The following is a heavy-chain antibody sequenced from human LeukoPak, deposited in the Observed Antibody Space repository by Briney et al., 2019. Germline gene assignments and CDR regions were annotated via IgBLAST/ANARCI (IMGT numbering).Heavy chain of an antibody. CDR2: IYHSGIT. CDR1: AYSISSGYY. Sequence: SETLSLTRGVSAYSISSGYYWGWIRQPPGKGLEWIASIYHSGITYYNPSLKSRVSISVDTSKNHFSLKLSSATAADSAVYYCARQYTSGSGYYFDYWGQGALVSVSS. D-gene: IGHD6-25*01. J-gene: IGHJ4*02. V-gene: IGHV4-38-2*01. CDR3: ARQYTSGSGYYFDY.